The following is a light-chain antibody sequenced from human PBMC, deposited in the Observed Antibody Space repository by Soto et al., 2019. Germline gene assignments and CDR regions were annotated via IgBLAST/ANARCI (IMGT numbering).Light chain of an antibody. V-gene: IGKV3-11*01. CDR3: QQRRNWPSGT. CDR2: DAA. CDR1: QSVTNY. Sequence: EIVLTQSPATLSLSPGERATLSCRASQSVTNYLAWYQQNPGQAPRLRIYDAANMATGIPARFSGSGSETDFTLTISSIEPADFAVYYHQQRRNWPSGTFGQGTNVYIK. J-gene: IGKJ1*01.